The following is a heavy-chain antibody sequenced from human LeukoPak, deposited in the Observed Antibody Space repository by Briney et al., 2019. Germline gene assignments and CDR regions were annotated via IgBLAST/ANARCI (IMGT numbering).Heavy chain of an antibody. J-gene: IGHJ4*02. D-gene: IGHD3-3*01. CDR3: ARDWTIFGVVTPFDY. CDR2: IKQDGSEK. CDR1: GFTFSSYW. Sequence: GGSLRLSCAASGFTFSSYWMSWVRQAPGKGLEWVANIKQDGSEKYYVDSVKGRFTISRDNAKNSLYLQMNSLRAEDTAVYYCARDWTIFGVVTPFDYWGQGTLVTVSS. V-gene: IGHV3-7*01.